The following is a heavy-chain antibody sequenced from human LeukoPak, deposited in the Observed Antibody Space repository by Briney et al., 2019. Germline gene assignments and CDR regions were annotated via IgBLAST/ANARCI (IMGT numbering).Heavy chain of an antibody. V-gene: IGHV4-59*01. CDR2: IYHSGST. D-gene: IGHD4-17*01. J-gene: IGHJ3*02. Sequence: KPSEPLSLTSTVSGGSLSSYYWIWIHQPPGKELQWMGYIYHSGSTNYNPSLKSRVTNSVDTSKNQFSLKLSSVTAADTAVYYCARGVYGDPNAFDIWGEGTMVSVSS. CDR3: ARGVYGDPNAFDI. CDR1: GGSLSSYY.